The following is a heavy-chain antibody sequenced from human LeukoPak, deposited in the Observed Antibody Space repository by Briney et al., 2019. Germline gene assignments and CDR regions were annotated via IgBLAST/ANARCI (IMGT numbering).Heavy chain of an antibody. V-gene: IGHV4-59*01. D-gene: IGHD3-10*01. Sequence: RSETLSLTCTVSGGSISSYYWSWIRQSPGKGLECIGYIHYTGSTNYNPSLKSRVTISVETSKNQFSLKLKSATAADTAVYYCARGGYYGSGNDFRFDPWGQGTPVTVSS. J-gene: IGHJ5*02. CDR2: IHYTGST. CDR3: ARGGYYGSGNDFRFDP. CDR1: GGSISSYY.